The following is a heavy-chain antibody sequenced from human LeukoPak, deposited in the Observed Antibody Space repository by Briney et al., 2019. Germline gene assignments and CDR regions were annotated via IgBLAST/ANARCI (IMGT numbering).Heavy chain of an antibody. CDR3: ARADKYSSSWYFDY. Sequence: PGGSLRLSCAASGFTFSSYSMNWVRQAPGKGLEWVSSISSSSSYVYYADSVKGRFTISRDNAKNSLYLQMNSLRAEDTAVYYCARADKYSSSWYFDYWGQGTLVTVSS. V-gene: IGHV3-21*01. D-gene: IGHD6-13*01. CDR1: GFTFSSYS. CDR2: ISSSSSYV. J-gene: IGHJ4*02.